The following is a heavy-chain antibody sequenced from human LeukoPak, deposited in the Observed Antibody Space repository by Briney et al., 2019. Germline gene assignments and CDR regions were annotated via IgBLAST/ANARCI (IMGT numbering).Heavy chain of an antibody. D-gene: IGHD3-3*01. CDR1: GGSISSSNW. Sequence: SETLSLTCAVSGGSISSSNWWSWVRQPPGKGLEWIGEIYHSGSTNYNPSLKSRVTISVDTSKNQFSLKLSSVTAADTAVYYCARGMGYDFWSGYYTRGRVPHFDYWGQGTLVTVSS. CDR2: IYHSGST. V-gene: IGHV4-4*02. J-gene: IGHJ4*02. CDR3: ARGMGYDFWSGYYTRGRVPHFDY.